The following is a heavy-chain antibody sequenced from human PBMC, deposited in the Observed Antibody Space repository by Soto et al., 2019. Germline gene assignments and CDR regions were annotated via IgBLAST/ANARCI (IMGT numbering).Heavy chain of an antibody. CDR2: INHSGST. CDR1: GGSFSGYY. V-gene: IGHV4-34*01. D-gene: IGHD6-13*01. CDR3: ARDPGEAAGRRHYYYYGMDV. J-gene: IGHJ6*02. Sequence: ETLSLTCAVYGGSFSGYYWSWIRQPPGKGLEWIGEINHSGSTNYNPSLKSRVTISVDTSKNQFSLKLSSVTAADTAVYYCARDPGEAAGRRHYYYYGMDVWGQGPTVTVYS.